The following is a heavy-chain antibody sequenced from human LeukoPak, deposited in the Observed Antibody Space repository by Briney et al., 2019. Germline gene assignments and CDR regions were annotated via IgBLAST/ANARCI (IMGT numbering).Heavy chain of an antibody. Sequence: GGSLRLACAASGLTFSSYSMNWVRQAPGNWLEWVSYISGSSSTIYHADSVKGRFTISRDNAKNSLYLQMNSLRAEDTAVYYCARDPSRPYCSSASCYVTPNYFDYWGQGTLVTVSS. D-gene: IGHD2-2*01. CDR2: ISGSSSTI. CDR3: ARDPSRPYCSSASCYVTPNYFDY. V-gene: IGHV3-48*04. CDR1: GLTFSSYS. J-gene: IGHJ4*02.